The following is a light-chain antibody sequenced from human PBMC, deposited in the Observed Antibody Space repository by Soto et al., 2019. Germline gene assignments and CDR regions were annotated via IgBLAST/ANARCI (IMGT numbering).Light chain of an antibody. Sequence: DIQMTQSPSTLSASVGDRVTITCRASQSISSWLAWYQQKPGKAPNLLIYDVSSLESGVSSRFSGSGSGTEFTLTISSLQPDDFATYYCQQYNSYSLFGGGTRLEIK. CDR2: DVS. CDR1: QSISSW. V-gene: IGKV1-5*01. CDR3: QQYNSYSL. J-gene: IGKJ5*01.